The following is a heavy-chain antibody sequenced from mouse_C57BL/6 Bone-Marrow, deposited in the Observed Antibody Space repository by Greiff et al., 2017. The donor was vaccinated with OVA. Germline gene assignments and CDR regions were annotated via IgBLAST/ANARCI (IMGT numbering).Heavy chain of an antibody. CDR1: GYTFTSYW. CDR2: IDPSDSET. D-gene: IGHD1-1*01. Sequence: VQLQQPGAELVRPGSSVKLSCKASGYTFTSYWMHWVKQRPIQGLEWIGNIDPSDSETHYNQKFKDKATLTVDKSSSTAYMQLSSLTSEDSAVYYCARRVYYGSSYFDYWGQGTTLTVSS. J-gene: IGHJ2*01. V-gene: IGHV1-52*01. CDR3: ARRVYYGSSYFDY.